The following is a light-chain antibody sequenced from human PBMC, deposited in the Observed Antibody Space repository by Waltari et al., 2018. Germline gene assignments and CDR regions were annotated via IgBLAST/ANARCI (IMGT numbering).Light chain of an antibody. V-gene: IGLV2-14*01. CDR2: DVS. CDR1: SSDVGGYNY. Sequence: QSALTQPASVSGSPGQSITISCTGTSSDVGGYNYVSWYQQHPGKAPNLIIYDVSKRPSVVSNRFSGSKSCNTASLTISGLQADDETDYYCSSYTSSSTWVFGGGTKLTVL. CDR3: SSYTSSSTWV. J-gene: IGLJ3*02.